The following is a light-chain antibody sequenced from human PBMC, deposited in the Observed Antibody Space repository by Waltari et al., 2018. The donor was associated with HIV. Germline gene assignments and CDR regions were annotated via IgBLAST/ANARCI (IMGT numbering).Light chain of an antibody. CDR1: QSILYSPNSKNY. CDR2: WAT. J-gene: IGKJ2*03. V-gene: IGKV4-1*01. CDR3: LQYYETSYS. Sequence: EIVMTQSPDSLAVSLGERATINCKSSQSILYSPNSKNYLAWYQQKSGQPPKLLLYWATTRDSGVPDRFNGSGSGADFTLTISSLQAEDVAVYYCLQYYETSYSFGQGTKLEIK.